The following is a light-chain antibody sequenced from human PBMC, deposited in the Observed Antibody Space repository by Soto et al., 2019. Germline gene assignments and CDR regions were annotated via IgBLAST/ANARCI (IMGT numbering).Light chain of an antibody. CDR2: AAS. CDR1: QSISSY. Sequence: DIQMTQPQYSLSASVGDRVTITCRASQSISSYLNWYQQKPGKAPKLLIYAASSLQGGVPSRFSGSGSGTDFTLTISSLQPEDFATYYCQQSYSTPITFGQGTRLEIK. CDR3: QQSYSTPIT. V-gene: IGKV1-39*01. J-gene: IGKJ5*01.